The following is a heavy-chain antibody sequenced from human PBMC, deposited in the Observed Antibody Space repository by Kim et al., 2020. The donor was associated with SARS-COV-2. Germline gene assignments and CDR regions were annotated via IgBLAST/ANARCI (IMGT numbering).Heavy chain of an antibody. D-gene: IGHD6-25*01. CDR2: ITYDGSNQ. J-gene: IGHJ4*02. V-gene: IGHV3-30*03. CDR3: ARKIAASGYSDF. Sequence: GGSLRLSCAASGFTFSSYGIHWVRQAPGKGLEWVALITYDGSNQYYADSVKGRFTISRDNSMNTLYLQLNSLRTEDTAVYYCARKIAASGYSDFWGQGTLVTVS. CDR1: GFTFSSYG.